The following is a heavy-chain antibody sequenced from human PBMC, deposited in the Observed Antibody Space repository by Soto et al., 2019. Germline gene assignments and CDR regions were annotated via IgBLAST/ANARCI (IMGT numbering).Heavy chain of an antibody. CDR3: AKGCSSTSCYGYYFDY. V-gene: IGHV3-23*01. CDR2: ISGSGGST. D-gene: IGHD2-2*01. Sequence: GGSLRLSCAASGFTFSSYAMSWVRQAPGKGLEWVSAISGSGGSTYYADSVKGRFTISRDNSKNTLYLQMNSLRAEDTAVYYCAKGCSSTSCYGYYFDYWGQGTLVTVSS. J-gene: IGHJ4*02. CDR1: GFTFSSYA.